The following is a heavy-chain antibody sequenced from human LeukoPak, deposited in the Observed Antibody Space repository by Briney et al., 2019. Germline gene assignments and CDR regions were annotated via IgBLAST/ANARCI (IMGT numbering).Heavy chain of an antibody. CDR1: GFTFDDYG. V-gene: IGHV3-20*01. J-gene: IGHJ6*03. CDR3: ARGRNYYYMDV. Sequence: GGSLRLSCAASGFTFDDYGMSWVRQAPGKGLEWVSGINWNGGSTGYADSVKGRFTISRDNAKNSLYLQMNSLRAEDTALYHCARGRNYYYMDVWGKGTTVTISS. CDR2: INWNGGST.